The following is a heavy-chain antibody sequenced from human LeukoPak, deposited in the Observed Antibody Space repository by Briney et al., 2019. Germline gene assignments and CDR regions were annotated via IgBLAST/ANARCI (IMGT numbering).Heavy chain of an antibody. CDR3: ARAGGIVVVPAAPNEYYYYGMDV. Sequence: SGTLSLTCTVSGGSISSYYWSWLRQPPGKGLEWIGYIYYSGSTNYNPSLKSRVTISVDTSKNQFSLKLSSVTAADTAVYYCARAGGIVVVPAAPNEYYYYGMDVWGKGTTVTVSS. CDR1: GGSISSYY. J-gene: IGHJ6*04. D-gene: IGHD2-2*01. V-gene: IGHV4-59*01. CDR2: IYYSGST.